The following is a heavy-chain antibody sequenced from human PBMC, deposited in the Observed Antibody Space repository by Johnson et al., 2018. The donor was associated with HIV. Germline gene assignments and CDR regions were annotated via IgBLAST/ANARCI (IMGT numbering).Heavy chain of an antibody. V-gene: IGHV3-30*02. CDR2: IPYDGNSQ. J-gene: IGHJ3*01. D-gene: IGHD3-10*01. CDR1: GFTFSDYA. Sequence: QVQLVESGGGVVQPGRSLRLSCAASGFTFSDYAMHWVRQAPGKGLEWLAYIPYDGNSQNYADSVKGRFTISRDNSENTLYLQMNSLKAEDTAFYYCVSAGAPLAWVAFDVWGQGTAVTVSS. CDR3: VSAGAPLAWVAFDV.